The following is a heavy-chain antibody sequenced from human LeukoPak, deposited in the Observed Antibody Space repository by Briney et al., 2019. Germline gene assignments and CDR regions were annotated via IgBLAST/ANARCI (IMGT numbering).Heavy chain of an antibody. CDR2: IIPIRNAV. CDR1: GGTLTSHG. V-gene: IGHV1-69*04. Sequence: SVKVSCKASGGTLTSHGISWVRQAPGQGLEWMGRIIPIRNAVNYAQKFQGRLTIAAETSTSTAYMDLSSLRSEDTALYYCATDRAEQQGVQLYYYFGMDVWGQGTTVTVSS. D-gene: IGHD6-13*01. CDR3: ATDRAEQQGVQLYYYFGMDV. J-gene: IGHJ6*02.